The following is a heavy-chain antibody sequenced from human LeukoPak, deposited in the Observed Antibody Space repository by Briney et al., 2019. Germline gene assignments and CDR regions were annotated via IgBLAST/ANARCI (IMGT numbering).Heavy chain of an antibody. V-gene: IGHV3-53*01. D-gene: IGHD6-19*01. CDR2: IYSGGST. CDR1: GFNVSRNY. J-gene: IGHJ4*02. Sequence: GGSLGLSCAASGFNVSRNYMSWVRQAPGKGLEWVSVIYSGGSTYYADSVKGRFTISRDISKNTLYLQINSLRAEDTALYYCARGGWGTYDPGNLDYWGQGTLVTVSS. CDR3: ARGGWGTYDPGNLDY.